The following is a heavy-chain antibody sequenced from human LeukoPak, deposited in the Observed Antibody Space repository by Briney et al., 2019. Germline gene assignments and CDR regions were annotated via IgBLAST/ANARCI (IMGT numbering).Heavy chain of an antibody. Sequence: PSETLSLTCTVSGGSISSSSYYWGWIRQPPGKGLEWIGNVYYTGTTYYNSSLKSRVTISVDTSKNQFSLKLSSVTAADTAVYYCARLGAYEGCCGSTSCYAAPDIWGQGTMVTVSS. J-gene: IGHJ3*02. CDR3: ARLGAYEGCCGSTSCYAAPDI. CDR1: GGSISSSSYY. D-gene: IGHD2-2*01. V-gene: IGHV4-39*01. CDR2: VYYTGTT.